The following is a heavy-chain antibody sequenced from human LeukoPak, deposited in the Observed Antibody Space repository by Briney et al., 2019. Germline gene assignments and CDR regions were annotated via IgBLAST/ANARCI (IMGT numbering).Heavy chain of an antibody. CDR2: IIPIFGTA. Sequence: SGKVSCNASGGTFTSYAISSVRQAPGQGLEWMGGIIPIFGTANYAQKFQGRVTITADESTSTAYMELSSLRSEDTAVYYCARDYYGGPRAFDIWGQGTMVTVSS. J-gene: IGHJ3*02. CDR3: ARDYYGGPRAFDI. D-gene: IGHD3-22*01. V-gene: IGHV1-69*13. CDR1: GGTFTSYA.